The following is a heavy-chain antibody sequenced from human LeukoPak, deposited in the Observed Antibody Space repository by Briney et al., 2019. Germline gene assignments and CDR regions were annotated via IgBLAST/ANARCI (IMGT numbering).Heavy chain of an antibody. CDR2: IIPIFGTV. Sequence: SVKVSCKASGGTFSSYAISWVRQAPGQGLEWMGGIIPIFGTVNYAQKFQGRVTITADESTSTAYMELSSLRSEDTAVYYCARGQYYDFWSGQGRGYYFDYWGQGTLVTVSS. D-gene: IGHD3-3*01. CDR3: ARGQYYDFWSGQGRGYYFDY. CDR1: GGTFSSYA. J-gene: IGHJ4*02. V-gene: IGHV1-69*13.